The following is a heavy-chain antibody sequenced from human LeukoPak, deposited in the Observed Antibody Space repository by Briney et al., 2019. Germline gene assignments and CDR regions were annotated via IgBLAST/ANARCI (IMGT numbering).Heavy chain of an antibody. CDR3: ARRLWFGEYYFDY. CDR1: GGSISSSSYY. D-gene: IGHD3-10*01. V-gene: IGHV4-39*01. J-gene: IGHJ4*02. Sequence: SETLSLTCTVSGGSISSSSYYWGWIRQPPGKGLEYIGSIYYTESTYYNPSLKGRVTISVDTSKNQFSLNLTSVTSADTAVYYCARRLWFGEYYFDYWGQGTLVTVSS. CDR2: IYYTEST.